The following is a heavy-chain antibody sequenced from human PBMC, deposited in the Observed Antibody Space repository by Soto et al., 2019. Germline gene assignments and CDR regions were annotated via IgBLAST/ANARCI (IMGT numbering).Heavy chain of an antibody. J-gene: IGHJ5*02. D-gene: IGHD6-13*01. V-gene: IGHV4-34*01. CDR3: ATLYSSSWYAVPHWFDP. CDR2: INHSGST. Sequence: PSETLSLTCAVYGGSFSGYYWSWIRQPPGKGLEWIGEINHSGSTNYNPSLKSRVTISVDTSKNQFSLKLSSVTAADTAVYYCATLYSSSWYAVPHWFDPWGQGTLVTVS. CDR1: GGSFSGYY.